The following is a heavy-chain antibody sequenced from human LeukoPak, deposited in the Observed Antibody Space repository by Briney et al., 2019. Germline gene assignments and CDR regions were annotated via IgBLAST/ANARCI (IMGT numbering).Heavy chain of an antibody. CDR3: ARAPGYYDSSGYYDVYFDY. Sequence: ASVKVSCKASGGTFSSYAISWVRQAPGQGLEWMGRIIPIFGTANYAQKFQGRVTITTDESTSTAYMELSSLRSEDTAVYYCARAPGYYDSSGYYDVYFDYWGQGTLVTVSS. J-gene: IGHJ4*02. CDR2: IIPIFGTA. CDR1: GGTFSSYA. V-gene: IGHV1-69*05. D-gene: IGHD3-22*01.